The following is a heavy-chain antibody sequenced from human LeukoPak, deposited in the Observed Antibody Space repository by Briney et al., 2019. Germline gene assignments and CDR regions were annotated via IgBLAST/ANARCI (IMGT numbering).Heavy chain of an antibody. Sequence: GGSLRLSCAASGFTFSNYDMIWVRQAPGKGLEWVSSIRSTGAGGNTYSADSVKGRFTTSRDDSKSTLFLQMDSLTAEDTAVYYCRRNGGGLGYWGQGALVTVSS. V-gene: IGHV3-23*01. D-gene: IGHD3-16*01. J-gene: IGHJ4*02. CDR2: IRSTGAGGNT. CDR3: RRNGGGLGY. CDR1: GFTFSNYD.